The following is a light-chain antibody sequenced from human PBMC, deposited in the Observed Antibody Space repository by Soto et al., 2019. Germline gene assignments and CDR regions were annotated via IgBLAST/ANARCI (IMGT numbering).Light chain of an antibody. J-gene: IGLJ1*01. V-gene: IGLV1-40*01. CDR2: GNN. CDR3: QSYDSSLSGYNYV. Sequence: QAVVTQPPSVSGAPGQRVTISCTGSSSNIGAGYDVHWYQQLPGTAPKLLIFGNNNRPSGVPDRFSGSKSGPSASLAITGLQAEDAVDYYCQSYDSSLSGYNYVFGTGTKLTVL. CDR1: SSNIGAGYD.